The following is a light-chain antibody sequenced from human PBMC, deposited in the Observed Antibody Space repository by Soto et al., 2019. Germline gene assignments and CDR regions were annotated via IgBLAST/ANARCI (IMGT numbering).Light chain of an antibody. CDR2: EVN. CDR3: LSYTNTTTYV. V-gene: IGLV2-14*01. J-gene: IGLJ1*01. Sequence: QSALTQPASVSGSPGQSITISCTGTSSDVGGYNSVSWYQQHPGKAPKLLIYEVNHRPSGVSNRFSASKSGNTASLTISGLQAEDEADYYCLSYTNTTTYVFGAGTKLTVL. CDR1: SSDVGGYNS.